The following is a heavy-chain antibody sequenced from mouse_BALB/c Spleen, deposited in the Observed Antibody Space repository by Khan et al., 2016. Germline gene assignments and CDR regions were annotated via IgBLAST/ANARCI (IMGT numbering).Heavy chain of an antibody. CDR2: IDPANGNT. CDR3: ARSPDDYDVGFAY. J-gene: IGHJ3*01. CDR1: GFNIKDTY. Sequence: VQLKQSGAELVKPGASVKLSCTASGFNIKDTYMHWVKQRPEQGLEWIGRIDPANGNTKYDPQFQGMATITADTSSNTAYLQVSSLTSDDTAVYYCARSPDDYDVGFAYWGQGTLVTVSA. V-gene: IGHV14-3*02. D-gene: IGHD2-4*01.